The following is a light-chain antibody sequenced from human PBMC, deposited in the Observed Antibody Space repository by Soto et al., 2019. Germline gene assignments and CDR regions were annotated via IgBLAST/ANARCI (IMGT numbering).Light chain of an antibody. V-gene: IGKV1-5*03. CDR2: KAS. CDR3: QHYNSYSEA. Sequence: DIQMTQYPSAASGSVGDRVTITCRASQTISSWLAWYQQKPGKAPKLLIYKASTLKSGVPSRFSGSGSGTEFTLTISSLQPDDFATYYCQHYNSYSEAFGQGTKVDIK. CDR1: QTISSW. J-gene: IGKJ1*01.